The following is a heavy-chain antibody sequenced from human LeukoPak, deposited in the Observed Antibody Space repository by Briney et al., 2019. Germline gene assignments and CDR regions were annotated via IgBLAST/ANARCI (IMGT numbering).Heavy chain of an antibody. J-gene: IGHJ4*02. V-gene: IGHV1-69*04. CDR2: IIPILGIA. CDR1: GGTFSSYA. D-gene: IGHD4-23*01. CDR3: ARSTSTVVTLYYY. Sequence: GASVKDSCKASGGTFSSYAISWVRQAPGQGLEWMGRIIPILGIANYAQKFQGRVTITADKSTSTAYMELSSLRSEDTAVYYCARSTSTVVTLYYYWGQGTLVTASS.